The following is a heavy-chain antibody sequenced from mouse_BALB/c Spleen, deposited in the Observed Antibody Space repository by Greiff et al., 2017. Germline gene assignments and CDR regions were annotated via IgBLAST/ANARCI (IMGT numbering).Heavy chain of an antibody. V-gene: IGHV10-1*02. D-gene: IGHD1-1*01. CDR2: IRSKSNNYAT. CDR3: VRQGYYYGSSYDAMDY. Sequence: EVKVVESGGGLVQPKGSLKLSCAASGFTFNTYAMNWVRQAPGKGLEWVARIRSKSNNYATYYADSVKDRFTISRDDSQSMLYLQMNNLKTEDTAMYYCVRQGYYYGSSYDAMDYWGQGTSVTVSS. CDR1: GFTFNTYA. J-gene: IGHJ4*01.